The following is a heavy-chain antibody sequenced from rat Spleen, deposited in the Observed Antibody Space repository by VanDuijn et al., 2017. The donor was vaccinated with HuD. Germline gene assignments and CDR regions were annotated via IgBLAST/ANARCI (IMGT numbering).Heavy chain of an antibody. CDR2: ISYDGSST. Sequence: EVQLVESGGGLVQPGRSLKLSCAASGFTFSDYNMAWVRQAPKKGLEWVATISYDGSSTYYRDSVKGRFTISRDNAKSTLYLQMDSLRSEETATYYCTTDDTTKGFDYWGQGVMVTVSS. J-gene: IGHJ2*01. CDR3: TTDDTTKGFDY. D-gene: IGHD1-5*01. CDR1: GFTFSDYN. V-gene: IGHV5-7*01.